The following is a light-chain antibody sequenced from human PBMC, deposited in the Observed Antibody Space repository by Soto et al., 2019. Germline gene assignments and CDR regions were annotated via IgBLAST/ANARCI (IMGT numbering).Light chain of an antibody. CDR1: QSISTY. J-gene: IGKJ4*01. CDR2: DAS. Sequence: EMVLTQSPGTLSLSPGERASLSCRAGQSISTYLAWYQQKSGQAPRLLIYDASNRATGTPARFSGSGSGTDFTLTISSLEPEDSAVYYCQQRYVWLTFGGGTKADIK. CDR3: QQRYVWLT. V-gene: IGKV3-11*01.